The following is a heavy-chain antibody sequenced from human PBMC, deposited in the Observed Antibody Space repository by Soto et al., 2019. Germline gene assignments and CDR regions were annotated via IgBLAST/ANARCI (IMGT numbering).Heavy chain of an antibody. J-gene: IGHJ4*02. Sequence: ASVKVSCKASGYTFTSYGISCVRQSRLQGLEWMGWISAYNGNTNYAQKLQGRVTMTTDTSTSTAYMELRSLRSDDTAVYYCARDVGTYYYDSSGPRPFDYWGQGTLVTVS. D-gene: IGHD3-22*01. CDR1: GYTFTSYG. CDR2: ISAYNGNT. V-gene: IGHV1-18*01. CDR3: ARDVGTYYYDSSGPRPFDY.